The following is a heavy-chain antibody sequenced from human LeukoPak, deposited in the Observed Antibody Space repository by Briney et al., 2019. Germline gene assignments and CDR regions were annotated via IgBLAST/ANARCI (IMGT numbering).Heavy chain of an antibody. D-gene: IGHD2/OR15-2a*01. V-gene: IGHV3-9*01. CDR2: ISWNSGSI. Sequence: PGGSLRLSCAASGFTFDDYAMHWVRQAPGKGLEWVSGISWNSGSIGYADSVKGRFTISRDNAKNSLYLQMNSLRAEDTAVYYCARDLMRLSTFGMDVWGQGTTVTVSS. CDR1: GFTFDDYA. J-gene: IGHJ6*02. CDR3: ARDLMRLSTFGMDV.